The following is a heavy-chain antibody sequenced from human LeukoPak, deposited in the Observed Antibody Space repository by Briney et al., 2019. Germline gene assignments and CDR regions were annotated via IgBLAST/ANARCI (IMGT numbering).Heavy chain of an antibody. CDR1: GFTFSSYS. D-gene: IGHD3-22*01. J-gene: IGHJ4*02. V-gene: IGHV3-21*01. Sequence: GGSLTLSCAASGFTFSSYSMNWVRQAPGKGLEWVSSISSSSSDIYYADSVKGRFTISRDNAKNSLYLQMNSLRAEDTAVYYCARAGYYYDSSGYYVMTEIDYWGQGTLVTVSS. CDR2: ISSSSSDI. CDR3: ARAGYYYDSSGYYVMTEIDY.